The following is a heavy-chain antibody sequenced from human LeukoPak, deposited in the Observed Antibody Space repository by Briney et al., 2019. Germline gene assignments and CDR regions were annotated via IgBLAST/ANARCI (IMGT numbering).Heavy chain of an antibody. D-gene: IGHD3-3*01. CDR2: ITPMLGRA. Sequence: ASVKVSCKVSGGSFSSYAISWVRQARGLGLEWMGGITPMLGRAAHAQIFQDRATFTADKSTTTAYMELRGLTSEDTAVYYCACDFSGGFLEWLSWGQGTLVSVSS. CDR3: ACDFSGGFLEWLS. J-gene: IGHJ4*02. V-gene: IGHV1-69*04. CDR1: GGSFSSYA.